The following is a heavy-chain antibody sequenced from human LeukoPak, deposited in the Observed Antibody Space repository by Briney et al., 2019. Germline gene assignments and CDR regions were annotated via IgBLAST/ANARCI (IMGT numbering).Heavy chain of an antibody. CDR2: IYYSGST. CDR1: GGSISSYY. J-gene: IGHJ4*02. Sequence: LETLSLTCSVSGGSISSYYWSWIRQPPGKGLEWIGSIYYSGSTNYNPSLKSRVTISVDTSKNQFSLNLTSVTAADTAVYYCARDQGSYDRRLDYWGQGTLVTVSS. D-gene: IGHD5-12*01. CDR3: ARDQGSYDRRLDY. V-gene: IGHV4-59*01.